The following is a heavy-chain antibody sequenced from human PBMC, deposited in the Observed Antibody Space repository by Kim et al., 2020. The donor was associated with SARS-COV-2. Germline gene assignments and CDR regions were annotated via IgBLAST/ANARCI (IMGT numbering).Heavy chain of an antibody. J-gene: IGHJ5*02. CDR1: GFTFSSYA. CDR3: AKEWLEATYYDILTGYYRGNWFDP. D-gene: IGHD3-9*01. CDR2: ISGSGGST. V-gene: IGHV3-23*01. Sequence: GGSLRLSCAASGFTFSSYAMSWVRQAPGKGLEWVSAISGSGGSTYYADSVKGRFTISRDNSKNTLYLQMNSLRAEDTAVYYCAKEWLEATYYDILTGYYRGNWFDPWGQGTLVTVSS.